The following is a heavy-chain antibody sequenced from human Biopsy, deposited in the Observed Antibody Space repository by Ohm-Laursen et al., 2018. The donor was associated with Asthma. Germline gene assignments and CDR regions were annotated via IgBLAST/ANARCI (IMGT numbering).Heavy chain of an antibody. J-gene: IGHJ4*02. CDR3: ASQSSGPDFWSGYYYFDY. V-gene: IGHV3-30*03. CDR1: GFTFSRYG. Sequence: SLRLSCAASGFTFSRYGMHWVRQAPGKGLEWVAVISYDGSNKYYADSVKGRFTISRDNSKNTLYLQMNSLRAEDTAVYYCASQSSGPDFWSGYYYFDYWGQGTLVTVSS. CDR2: ISYDGSNK. D-gene: IGHD3-3*01.